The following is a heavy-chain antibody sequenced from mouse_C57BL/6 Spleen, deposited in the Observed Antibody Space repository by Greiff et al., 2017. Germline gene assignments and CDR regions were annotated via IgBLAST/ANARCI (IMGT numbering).Heavy chain of an antibody. CDR3: AXGAAHFDY. J-gene: IGHJ3*01. CDR1: GYAFSSSW. Sequence: QVQLQQSGPELVKPGASVKISCKASGYAFSSSWMNWVKQRPGKGLEWIGRIYPGDGDTNYNGKFKGKATLTADKSSSTAYMQLSSLTSEDSAVYFCAXGAAHFDYWGQGTLVTVSA. V-gene: IGHV1-82*01. D-gene: IGHD6-1*01. CDR2: IYPGDGDT.